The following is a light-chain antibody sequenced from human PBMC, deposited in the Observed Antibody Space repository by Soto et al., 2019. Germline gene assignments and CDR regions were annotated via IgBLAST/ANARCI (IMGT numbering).Light chain of an antibody. V-gene: IGLV1-44*01. J-gene: IGLJ3*02. CDR2: ANN. CDR3: AAWDDGLKGWL. CDR1: NSNVGNNT. Sequence: QSVLTQPPSASGTPGQRVTISCSGSNSNVGNNTVNWHQQFPGTSPRLLIEANNQRASEVPDRFSGSKSANSASLAISGLKSEDEADYYCAAWDDGLKGWLFGGGTKLTVL.